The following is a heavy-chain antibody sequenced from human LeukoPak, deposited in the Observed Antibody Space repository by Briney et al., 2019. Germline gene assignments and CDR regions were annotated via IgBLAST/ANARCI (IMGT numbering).Heavy chain of an antibody. Sequence: SGTLSLTCAVSGGSISSSNWWSWVRQPPGKGLEWIGEIYHSGSTNYNPSLKSRVTRSVDKSKNQFSLKLSSVTAADTAVYYCAKRLGLGYCSGGSCPDAFDIWGQGTMVTVSS. CDR2: IYHSGST. CDR3: AKRLGLGYCSGGSCPDAFDI. V-gene: IGHV4-4*02. D-gene: IGHD2-15*01. CDR1: GGSISSSNW. J-gene: IGHJ3*02.